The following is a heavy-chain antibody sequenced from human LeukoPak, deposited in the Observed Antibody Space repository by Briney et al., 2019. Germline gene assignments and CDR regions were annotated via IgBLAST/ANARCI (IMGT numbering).Heavy chain of an antibody. CDR1: GFTFSSYW. D-gene: IGHD2-8*02. CDR3: TGGESGAFDI. CDR2: INSDGSST. V-gene: IGHV3-74*01. J-gene: IGHJ3*02. Sequence: GGSLRLSCAASGFTFSSYWMHWVRQAPGKGLVWVSRINSDGSSTSYADSVKGRFTISRDNAKNTLYLQMNSPRAEDTAVYYCTGGESGAFDIWGQGTMVTVSS.